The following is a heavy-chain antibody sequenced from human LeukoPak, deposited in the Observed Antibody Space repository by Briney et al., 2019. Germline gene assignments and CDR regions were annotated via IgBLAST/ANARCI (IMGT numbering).Heavy chain of an antibody. CDR2: INAGNGNT. CDR3: ARGGDLRYFDWLSRNWFDP. V-gene: IGHV1-3*01. Sequence: ASVKVSCKASGHTFTSYAMHWVRQAPGQRLEWMGWINAGNGNTKYSQKFQGRVTITRDTSASTAYMELSSLRSEDTAVYYCARGGDLRYFDWLSRNWFDPWGQGTLVTVSS. J-gene: IGHJ5*02. CDR1: GHTFTSYA. D-gene: IGHD3-9*01.